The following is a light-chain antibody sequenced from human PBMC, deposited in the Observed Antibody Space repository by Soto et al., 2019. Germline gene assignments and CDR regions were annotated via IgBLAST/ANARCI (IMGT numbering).Light chain of an antibody. CDR3: QQYESYSWT. CDR2: DAS. J-gene: IGKJ1*01. Sequence: ENFLAQFSATLSFSPGERATPSCRASQRINGYLAWYQHKPGQAPRLLIDDASNRATGIPARFSGSGSGTDFTLTISSLEPDDSATYYCQQYESYSWTFGQGTKVDIK. CDR1: QRINGY. V-gene: IGKV3-11*01.